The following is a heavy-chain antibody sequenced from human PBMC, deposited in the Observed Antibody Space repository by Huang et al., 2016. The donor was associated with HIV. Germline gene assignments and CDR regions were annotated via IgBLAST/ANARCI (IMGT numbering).Heavy chain of an antibody. CDR2: INHSGST. CDR1: GGSFSGYY. CDR3: ASLAAATTSFDY. D-gene: IGHD6-13*01. Sequence: QVQLQQWGAGLLKPSETLSLTCAVYGGSFSGYYWSWFRQPPGKGLEWIGEINHSGSTPYNPSLNGRVTISVDTSKNQFSLKLSSVTAADTAVYYCASLAAATTSFDYWGQGTLVTVSS. V-gene: IGHV4-34*01. J-gene: IGHJ4*02.